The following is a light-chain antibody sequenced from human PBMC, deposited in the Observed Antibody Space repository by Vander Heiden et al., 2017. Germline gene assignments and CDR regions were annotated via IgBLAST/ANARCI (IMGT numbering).Light chain of an antibody. Sequence: EIVLTQSPGTLSLSPGERATLSCRASQSVSSSYLAWYQQKPGQAPRLLIYGASSRATGIPDRFSGSWSGTDFTLTISRLEPEDFAVYYCQQYGSSPSTFGPGTKVDIK. CDR1: QSVSSSY. V-gene: IGKV3-20*01. J-gene: IGKJ3*01. CDR2: GAS. CDR3: QQYGSSPST.